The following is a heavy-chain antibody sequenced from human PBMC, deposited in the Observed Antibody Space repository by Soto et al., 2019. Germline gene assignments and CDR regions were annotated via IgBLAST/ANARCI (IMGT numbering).Heavy chain of an antibody. D-gene: IGHD6-13*01. CDR3: ASIAAPGTTHFDF. Sequence: SETLSLTCTVSGGSLGSSSYYWGWIRQSPGKGLEWIGNIYYSGNTFYNPSLKSRVTISVDTSKNQFYLHLSSVTAADTAIFYCASIAAPGTTHFDFWGQGTLVTSPQ. J-gene: IGHJ4*02. V-gene: IGHV4-39*01. CDR1: GGSLGSSSYY. CDR2: IYYSGNT.